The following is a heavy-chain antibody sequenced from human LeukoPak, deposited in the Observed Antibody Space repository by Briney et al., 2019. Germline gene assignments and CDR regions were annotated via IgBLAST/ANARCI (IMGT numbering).Heavy chain of an antibody. CDR1: GDSVSSKNGA. V-gene: IGHV6-1*01. CDR3: VRDANWGPDALDI. Sequence: SQTLSLTCAISGDSVSSKNGAWNWIRQSPSRGLEWLGRTYYRSKWYSDYAVSVQGRITISPDTSKNQFSLQLNSVTPEDTAVYYCVRDANWGPDALDIWGQGTMVTVSS. J-gene: IGHJ3*02. D-gene: IGHD7-27*01. CDR2: TYYRSKWYS.